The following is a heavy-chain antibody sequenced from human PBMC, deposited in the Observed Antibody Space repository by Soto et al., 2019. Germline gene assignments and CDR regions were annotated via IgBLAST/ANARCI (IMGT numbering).Heavy chain of an antibody. CDR3: ARDQGGQSGNFRFDT. V-gene: IGHV3-33*01. D-gene: IGHD3-16*01. Sequence: GGSLTLSCAASGFSFSDYVMHWVRQAPGKGLDWVAVMWYHGRDLFYADSVKGRFTISRDNSKNTLYLQMNSLRAEDTAVYYCARDQGGQSGNFRFDTWGQGTLVTVSS. CDR1: GFSFSDYV. J-gene: IGHJ4*02. CDR2: MWYHGRDL.